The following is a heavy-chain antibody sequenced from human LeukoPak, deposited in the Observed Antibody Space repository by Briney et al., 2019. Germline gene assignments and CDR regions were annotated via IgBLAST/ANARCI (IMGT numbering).Heavy chain of an antibody. V-gene: IGHV3-20*04. CDR3: ARGAAAGIVGWLDP. J-gene: IGHJ5*02. CDR1: GFTFDDYG. CDR2: INWNGGST. Sequence: GGSLRLSCAASGFTFDDYGMSWVRQAPGKGLEWVSGINWNGGSTGYADSVKGRFTISRDNAKNSLYLQMNSLRVEDTAVYYCARGAAAGIVGWLDPWGQGTLVTVSS. D-gene: IGHD6-13*01.